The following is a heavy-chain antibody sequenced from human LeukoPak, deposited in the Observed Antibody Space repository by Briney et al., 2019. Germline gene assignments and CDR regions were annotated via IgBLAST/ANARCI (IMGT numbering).Heavy chain of an antibody. Sequence: GGSLRLSCAASGFTFSSYAMSWVRQAPGKGLEWVSAISGSGGSTYYADSVKGRFTISRDNSKNTLYLQMNSLRAEDTAVYYCAKGVVYSSGWYSGYYFDYWGQGTLVTVSS. CDR1: GFTFSSYA. CDR2: ISGSGGST. J-gene: IGHJ4*02. D-gene: IGHD6-19*01. V-gene: IGHV3-23*01. CDR3: AKGVVYSSGWYSGYYFDY.